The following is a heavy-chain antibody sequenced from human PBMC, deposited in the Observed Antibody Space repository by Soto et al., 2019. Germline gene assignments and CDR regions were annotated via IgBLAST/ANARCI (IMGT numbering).Heavy chain of an antibody. D-gene: IGHD6-19*01. CDR1: GGTFSSYA. V-gene: IGHV1-69*01. CDR3: ARTSKSGWHAVYYYYGMDV. J-gene: IGHJ6*04. CDR2: IIPIFGTA. Sequence: QVQLVQSGAEVKKPGSSVKVSCKASGGTFSSYAISWVRQAPGQGIERMGGIIPIFGTANYAQKFQGSVTITTDESTSTAYMELSSLRSEDTAVYYCARTSKSGWHAVYYYYGMDVWGEGTTVIVSS.